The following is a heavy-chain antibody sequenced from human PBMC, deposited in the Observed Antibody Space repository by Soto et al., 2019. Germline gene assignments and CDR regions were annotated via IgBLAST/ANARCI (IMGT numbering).Heavy chain of an antibody. V-gene: IGHV1-18*04. Sequence: RASVKVSCKASGYTFPSYGISWVRQAPGKGLEGMGWISAYNGNTNYAQKLQGRVTMTTDTSTSTAYMELRSLRSDDTAVYYCARTGGQXYDILTGYEWPLFAFDIWGQGTMVTVSS. D-gene: IGHD3-9*01. J-gene: IGHJ3*02. CDR1: GYTFPSYG. CDR3: ARTGGQXYDILTGYEWPLFAFDI. CDR2: ISAYNGNT.